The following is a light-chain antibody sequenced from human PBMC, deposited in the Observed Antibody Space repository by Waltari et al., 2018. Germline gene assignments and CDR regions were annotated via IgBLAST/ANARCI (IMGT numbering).Light chain of an antibody. V-gene: IGLV3-25*03. Sequence: SYELTQPPSVSVSPGQTATITCSGDLLPKQFAYWYQQRPGQAPVLLISKDAERASGIPRRFSGSTSGTTVTLTIAGVQAEDAADYFCQSVDVTALPFGGGTRLTVL. CDR1: LLPKQF. CDR2: KDA. CDR3: QSVDVTALP. J-gene: IGLJ2*01.